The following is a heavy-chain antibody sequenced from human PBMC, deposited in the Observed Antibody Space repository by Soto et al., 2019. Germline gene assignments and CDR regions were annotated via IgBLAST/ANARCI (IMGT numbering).Heavy chain of an antibody. D-gene: IGHD6-13*01. CDR1: GFTFSSYA. CDR3: AKIRAAGRDAFDI. J-gene: IGHJ3*02. Sequence: GGSLRLSCAASGFTFSSYAMSLVRQAPGKGLEWVSSISGSGGSTYYADSVKGRFTISRDNSKNTLYLQMNSLRAEDTAVYYCAKIRAAGRDAFDIWGQGTMVTVSS. CDR2: ISGSGGST. V-gene: IGHV3-23*01.